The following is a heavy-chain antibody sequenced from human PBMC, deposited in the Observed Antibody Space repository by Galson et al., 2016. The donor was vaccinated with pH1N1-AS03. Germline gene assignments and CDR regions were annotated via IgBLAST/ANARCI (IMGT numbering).Heavy chain of an antibody. Sequence: ETLSLTCTVSGGSVSSYYWSWIRQPPGKGLEWIGYIYYSGSTNYNPSLKSRVTISVNTSQNQFSLKLSSVTAADTAVYYCARFKSTSNWSDPWGQGTLVTVSS. CDR1: GGSVSSYY. V-gene: IGHV4-59*08. CDR3: ARFKSTSNWSDP. CDR2: IYYSGST. J-gene: IGHJ5*02. D-gene: IGHD5/OR15-5a*01.